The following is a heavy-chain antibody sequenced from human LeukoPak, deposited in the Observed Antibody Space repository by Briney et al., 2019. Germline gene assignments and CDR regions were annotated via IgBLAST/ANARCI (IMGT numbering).Heavy chain of an antibody. J-gene: IGHJ4*02. Sequence: GGSLRLSCTASGFKFDDYGMTWVRQAPGKGLEWVSYISSSGSTIYYADSVKGRFTISRDNAKNSLYLQMNSLRAEDTAVYYCAKSRRGFGVVVVAAPDYWGQGTLVTVSS. CDR2: ISSSGSTI. CDR3: AKSRRGFGVVVVAAPDY. V-gene: IGHV3-11*04. D-gene: IGHD2-15*01. CDR1: GFKFDDYG.